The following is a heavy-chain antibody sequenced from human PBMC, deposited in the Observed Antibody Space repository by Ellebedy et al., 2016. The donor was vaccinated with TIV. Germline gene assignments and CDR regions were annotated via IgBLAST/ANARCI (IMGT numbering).Heavy chain of an antibody. V-gene: IGHV3-23*01. J-gene: IGHJ4*02. CDR2: ISISGDTT. Sequence: GESLKISCVASGFFVSSYAMNWVRQAPGKGLEWVSAISISGDTTYYADSVKGRFTISRDNSKNTLYLQMNSLRAEDTAVYYCAYRYCGYFDYWGQGNLVTVSS. D-gene: IGHD2-21*01. CDR3: AYRYCGYFDY. CDR1: GFFVSSYA.